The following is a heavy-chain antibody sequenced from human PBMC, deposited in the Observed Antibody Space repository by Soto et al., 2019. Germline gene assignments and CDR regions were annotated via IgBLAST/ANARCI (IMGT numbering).Heavy chain of an antibody. CDR3: AKDRGEEGLKFLEWFGGMDV. CDR1: GFTVSNYW. Sequence: HPGGSLRLSCAASGFTVSNYWMNWVRQAPGKGLVWVSHIKSDGTTSYADSVEGRFTVSRDDAKNTFYLQMNSLRAEDTAVYYCAKDRGEEGLKFLEWFGGMDVWGHGTTVTVSS. CDR2: IKSDGTT. V-gene: IGHV3-74*01. J-gene: IGHJ6*02. D-gene: IGHD3-3*01.